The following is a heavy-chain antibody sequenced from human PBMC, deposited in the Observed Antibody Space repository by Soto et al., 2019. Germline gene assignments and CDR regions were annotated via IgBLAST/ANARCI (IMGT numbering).Heavy chain of an antibody. CDR1: GFSLTTNGMC. J-gene: IGHJ5*02. V-gene: IGHV2-70*01. CDR3: ARIPCGNYYTENFFDP. CDR2: IDWDDNT. Sequence: SGPTLVNPTQTLTLTCTFSGFSLTTNGMCLSWIRQPPGKALEWLALIDWDDNTYYSTSLNNRLTLSKDTSKNQVVLLVRHMGPGDTATYYCARIPCGNYYTENFFDPWGQGIPVTVSS. D-gene: IGHD3-22*01.